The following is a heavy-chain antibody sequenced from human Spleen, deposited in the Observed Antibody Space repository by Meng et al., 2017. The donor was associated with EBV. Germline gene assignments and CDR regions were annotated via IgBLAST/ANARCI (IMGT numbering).Heavy chain of an antibody. Sequence: GQVVESVGDLVKPGGSLSLSCGAAGFTFSDFDMSWVREATGKGLEWVAYIHNSENTKPYGDSVRGRFTISRDNAKNSLYLQMDSLRVDDTAIYYCARQKELHGRFDSWGQGTLVTVSS. CDR1: GFTFSDFD. D-gene: IGHD1-7*01. V-gene: IGHV3-11*01. J-gene: IGHJ5*01. CDR2: IHNSENTK. CDR3: ARQKELHGRFDS.